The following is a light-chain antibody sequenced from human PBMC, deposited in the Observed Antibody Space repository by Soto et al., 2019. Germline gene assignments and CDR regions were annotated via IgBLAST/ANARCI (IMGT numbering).Light chain of an antibody. V-gene: IGLV1-40*01. J-gene: IGLJ2*01. CDR2: SNI. Sequence: SVLTQPPSVSGAPGQRVTISCTGSSSNIGAGFDVHWYQQLPGTAPKLLIYSNINRPSGVPDRFSGSKSGTSASLAITGLQAEDEADYYCQSYDGSLSDVLFGGGTKVTVL. CDR1: SSNIGAGFD. CDR3: QSYDGSLSDVL.